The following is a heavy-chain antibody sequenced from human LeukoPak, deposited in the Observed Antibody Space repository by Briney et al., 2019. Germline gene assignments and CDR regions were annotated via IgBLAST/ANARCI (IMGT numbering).Heavy chain of an antibody. D-gene: IGHD5-12*01. CDR3: VRSGYDYDWFDP. V-gene: IGHV1-69*08. CDR2: IIAILDTA. J-gene: IGHJ5*02. Sequence: SVKVSCKASGGSFSDYSISWVRQAPGRGLEWMGRIIAILDTAHYAQKFQGRFTITADKSTTTVYMGLSSLRSDDTAVYYCVRSGYDYDWFDPWGQGTLVTVSS. CDR1: GGSFSDYS.